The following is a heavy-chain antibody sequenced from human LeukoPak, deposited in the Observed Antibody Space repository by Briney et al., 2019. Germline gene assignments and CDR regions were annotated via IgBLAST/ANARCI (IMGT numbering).Heavy chain of an antibody. CDR2: INPNSGGT. D-gene: IGHD3-3*01. V-gene: IGHV1-2*02. CDR3: ARLPKTYYDFWSGYPHSDAFDI. CDR1: GYTFTGYY. Sequence: ASVKVSCKASGYTFTGYYMHWVRQAPGQGLEWMGWINPNSGGTNYAQKFQGRVTMTRDTSISTAYMELSRLRSDDKAVYYCARLPKTYYDFWSGYPHSDAFDIWGQGTMVTVSS. J-gene: IGHJ3*02.